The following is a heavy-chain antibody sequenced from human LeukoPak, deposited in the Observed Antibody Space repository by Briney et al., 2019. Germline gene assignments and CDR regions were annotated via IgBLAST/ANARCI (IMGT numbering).Heavy chain of an antibody. J-gene: IGHJ3*02. CDR3: ARLARRYAFDI. V-gene: IGHV3-7*01. CDR1: RFTFSSYG. D-gene: IGHD5-12*01. Sequence: GGSLRLSCAASRFTFSSYGIHWVRQAPGKGLEWVANIKQDGSEKYYVDSVKGRFTISRDNAKNSLYLQMNSLRAEDTAVYYCARLARRYAFDIWGQGTMVTVSS. CDR2: IKQDGSEK.